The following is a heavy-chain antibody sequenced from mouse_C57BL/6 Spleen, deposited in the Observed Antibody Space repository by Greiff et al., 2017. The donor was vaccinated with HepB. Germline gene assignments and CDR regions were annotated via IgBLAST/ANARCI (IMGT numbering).Heavy chain of an antibody. CDR1: GYTFTSYW. D-gene: IGHD1-1*01. CDR2: IYPGSGST. J-gene: IGHJ4*01. V-gene: IGHV1-55*01. Sequence: QVQLQQPGAELVKPGASVKMSCKASGYTFTSYWITWVKQRPGQGLEWIGDIYPGSGSTNYNEKFKSKATLTVDTSSSTAYMQLSSLTSDDSAVYYCAKTLYGSAMDYWGQGTSVTVSS. CDR3: AKTLYGSAMDY.